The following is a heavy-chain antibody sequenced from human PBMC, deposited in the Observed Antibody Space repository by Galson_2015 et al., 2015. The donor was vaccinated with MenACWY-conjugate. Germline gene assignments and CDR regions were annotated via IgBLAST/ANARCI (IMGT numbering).Heavy chain of an antibody. D-gene: IGHD6-19*01. CDR1: GYTFTRYA. CDR2: INNKTGNP. V-gene: IGHV7-4-1*02. CDR3: ARTLAVTGSSINWFDP. Sequence: SVKVSCKASGYTFTRYAMNWVRQAPGQGLEWMGWINNKTGNPTYAQVFTGRFVFSLDTSVSAAYLRISSLQAEDTAVYYCARTLAVTGSSINWFDPWGQGTLVTVSS. J-gene: IGHJ5*02.